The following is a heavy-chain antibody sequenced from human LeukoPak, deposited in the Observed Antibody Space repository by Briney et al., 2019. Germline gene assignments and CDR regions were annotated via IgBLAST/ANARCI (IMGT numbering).Heavy chain of an antibody. J-gene: IGHJ5*02. Sequence: SETLSLTCTVSGGSISGYYWSWIRQPAGKGLLWIGRIYTSGNTNYNPSLKSRVTMSVGTSKNQFSLKLSSVTAADTAVYYCARDFCGGDCSKYNWFDPWGQGALVTVSS. CDR2: IYTSGNT. CDR1: GGSISGYY. V-gene: IGHV4-4*07. CDR3: ARDFCGGDCSKYNWFDP. D-gene: IGHD2-21*02.